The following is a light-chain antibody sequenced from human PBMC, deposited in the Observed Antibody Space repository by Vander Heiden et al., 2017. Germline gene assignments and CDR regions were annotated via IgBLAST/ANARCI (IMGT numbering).Light chain of an antibody. Sequence: QSALTQPPSVSGSPGQSATISCTGSSSDVGSYNRVSWYQQPPGTAPKLIISEVSNRPSGVPDRFSGSKSGNTASLTISGLQAEDEADYYCSSFTSSSTPYVFGTGTKVTVL. CDR2: EVS. CDR1: SSDVGSYNR. V-gene: IGLV2-18*02. J-gene: IGLJ1*01. CDR3: SSFTSSSTPYV.